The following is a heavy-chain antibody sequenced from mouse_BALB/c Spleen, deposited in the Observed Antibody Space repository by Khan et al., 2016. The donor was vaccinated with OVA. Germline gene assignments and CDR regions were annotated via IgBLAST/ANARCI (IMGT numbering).Heavy chain of an antibody. CDR2: ISYSGST. V-gene: IGHV3-2*02. CDR1: GYSITSNYA. CDR3: PRKNYYGDAMDY. D-gene: IGHD1-2*01. J-gene: IGHJ4*01. Sequence: VQLKQSGPGLVKPSQSLSLTCTVTGYSITSNYAWYWIRQFPGNKLEWMGYISYSGSTSYNPSLKSRISITRDTSKNQFFLQLNSVTTEDTATYYCPRKNYYGDAMDYGGKGTSVTVSS.